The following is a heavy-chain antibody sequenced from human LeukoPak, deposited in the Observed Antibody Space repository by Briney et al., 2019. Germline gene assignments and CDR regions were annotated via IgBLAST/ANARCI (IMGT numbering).Heavy chain of an antibody. Sequence: GGSLRLSCAASGFTFSTYWMTWVRQAPGKGLEWVASIKEDGSDKYYVDSVKGRFTISRDSAKNSLFLQMNSLRADDMAVYYCARDQWRLFDYWGQGTLVTVSS. D-gene: IGHD2-21*02. CDR2: IKEDGSDK. CDR3: ARDQWRLFDY. CDR1: GFTFSTYW. J-gene: IGHJ4*02. V-gene: IGHV3-7*04.